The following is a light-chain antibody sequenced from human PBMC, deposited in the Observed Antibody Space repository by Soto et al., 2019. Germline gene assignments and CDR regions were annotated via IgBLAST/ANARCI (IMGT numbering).Light chain of an antibody. V-gene: IGLV2-14*01. CDR3: SSFPTSSTLVV. CDR1: NSDIGGYNF. J-gene: IGLJ2*01. Sequence: QSALTQPASVSGSPGQSITISCTRTNSDIGGYNFVSWYQHPPGKAPKLMIYEVSNRPSGVSSRLSGSQYGNTASQTISGLQTEDDADYYCSSFPTSSTLVVFGGGTK. CDR2: EVS.